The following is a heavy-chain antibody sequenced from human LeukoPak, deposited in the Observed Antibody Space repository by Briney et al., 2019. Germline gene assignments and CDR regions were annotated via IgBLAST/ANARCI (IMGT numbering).Heavy chain of an antibody. CDR3: ARVGYSGYGTFDY. CDR2: IYSGGST. Sequence: PPGGSLRLSCAASGFTVSSNYMSWVRQAPGKGLEWVSVIYSGGSTYYADSVKGRFTISRDNSKNTLYLQMNSLRAEDTAVYYCARVGYSGYGTFDYWGQGTLVTVSS. D-gene: IGHD5-12*01. V-gene: IGHV3-66*01. J-gene: IGHJ4*02. CDR1: GFTVSSNY.